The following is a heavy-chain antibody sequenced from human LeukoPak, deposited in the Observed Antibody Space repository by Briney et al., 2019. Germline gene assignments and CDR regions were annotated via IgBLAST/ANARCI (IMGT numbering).Heavy chain of an antibody. J-gene: IGHJ4*02. V-gene: IGHV3-74*01. CDR3: AREAKVGGALQY. CDR2: INSDGSFK. Sequence: GGSLSLSCAPSGFTFSDYWMHGVRHAPGRGLVWVSRINSDGSFKRYADSVQGRFTLSRDTAKNTLFLQMNCLRGEDTAVYYCAREAKVGGALQYWGQGILVTVSS. CDR1: GFTFSDYW. D-gene: IGHD1-26*01.